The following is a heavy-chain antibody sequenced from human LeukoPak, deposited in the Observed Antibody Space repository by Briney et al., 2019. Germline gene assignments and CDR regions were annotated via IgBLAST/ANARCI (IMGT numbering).Heavy chain of an antibody. CDR3: ARGRWFDP. CDR2: INHSGST. V-gene: IGHV4-34*01. Sequence: PSETLSLTCAVYGGSFSGYYWNWIRQPPGKGLEWIGEINHSGSTNYNPSLKSRVTISVDTSKNQLSLKLSSVTAADTAVYYCARGRWFDPWGQGTLVTVSS. CDR1: GGSFSGYY. J-gene: IGHJ5*02.